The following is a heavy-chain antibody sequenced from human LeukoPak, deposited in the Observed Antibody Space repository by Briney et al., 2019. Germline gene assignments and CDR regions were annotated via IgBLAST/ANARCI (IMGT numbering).Heavy chain of an antibody. CDR1: GYTFTTYG. D-gene: IGHD3-22*01. Sequence: GASVKVSCKTSGYTFTTYGLTWVRQAPGQGLEWMGWISGHNGNTNYAQKFQGRVTMTSETSTRTGYLEVKSLRSDDTAVYYCAKSNGYGLIDIWGQGTMVTVSS. J-gene: IGHJ3*02. CDR2: ISGHNGNT. V-gene: IGHV1-18*01. CDR3: AKSNGYGLIDI.